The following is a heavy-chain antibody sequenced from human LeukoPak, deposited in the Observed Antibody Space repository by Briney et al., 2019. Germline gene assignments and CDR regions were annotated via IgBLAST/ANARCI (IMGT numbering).Heavy chain of an antibody. CDR2: IGYEGVHK. CDR1: GFTFNNFG. D-gene: IGHD4-23*01. V-gene: IGHV3-30*02. CDR3: AKDLHGGYSSDY. Sequence: GGSLRLSCAASGFTFNNFGMHWVRQAPGKGLEWVSFIGYEGVHKYYADSVRGRFTISKDNSKATLYLQMNSLRPEDTAVYYCAKDLHGGYSSDYWGQGTLVTVFS. J-gene: IGHJ4*02.